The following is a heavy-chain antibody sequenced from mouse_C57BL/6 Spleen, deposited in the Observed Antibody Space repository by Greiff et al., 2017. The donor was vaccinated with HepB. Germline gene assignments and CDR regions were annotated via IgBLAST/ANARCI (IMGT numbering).Heavy chain of an antibody. CDR3: AREDITTGGARGAMDY. CDR1: GFTFGSYA. D-gene: IGHD1-2*01. CDR2: ISDGGSYT. J-gene: IGHJ4*01. V-gene: IGHV5-4*01. Sequence: EVKLVESGGGLVKPGGSLKLSCAASGFTFGSYAMSWVRQTPEKRLEWVATISDGGSYTYYPDNVKGRFTISRDNAKNNLYLQMSHLKSEDTAMYDWAREDITTGGARGAMDYWGQGTSVTVSS.